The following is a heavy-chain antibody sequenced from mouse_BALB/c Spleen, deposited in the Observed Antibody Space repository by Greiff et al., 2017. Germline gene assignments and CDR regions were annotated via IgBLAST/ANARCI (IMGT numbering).Heavy chain of an antibody. J-gene: IGHJ4*01. Sequence: VKLQQSGAELVKPGASVKLSCKASGYTFTSYYMYWVKQRPGQGLEWIGEINPSNGGTNFNEKFKSKATLTVDKSSSTAYMQLSSLTSEDSAVYYCTRSGDDYDVMDYWGQGTSVTVSS. D-gene: IGHD4-1*01. CDR1: GYTFTSYY. V-gene: IGHV1S81*02. CDR3: TRSGDDYDVMDY. CDR2: INPSNGGT.